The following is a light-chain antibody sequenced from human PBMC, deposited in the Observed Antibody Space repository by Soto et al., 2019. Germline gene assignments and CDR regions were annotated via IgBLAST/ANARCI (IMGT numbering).Light chain of an antibody. CDR2: DVS. V-gene: IGLV2-14*01. CDR1: SSDVGGYNY. J-gene: IGLJ2*01. Sequence: QSALTQPASVSGSPGQSITISCTGTSSDVGGYNYVSWYQQHPGKAPKLMIYDVSNRHSGVSNRFSGSKSGNTASLTISGLQSEDEADYYCSSYTSSSPLVFGGGTKLTVL. CDR3: SSYTSSSPLV.